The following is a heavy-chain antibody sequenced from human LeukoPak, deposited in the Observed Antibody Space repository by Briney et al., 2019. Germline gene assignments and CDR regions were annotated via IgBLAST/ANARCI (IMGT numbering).Heavy chain of an antibody. V-gene: IGHV4-4*07. D-gene: IGHD3-9*01. CDR1: GGSISSYY. J-gene: IGHJ6*02. CDR3: ARVGRYFDWLSPGIYYYGMDV. Sequence: SETLSLTCTVSGGSISSYYWSWIRQPAGKGLEWIGRTYTSGSTNYNPSLKSRVTMSVDTSKNQFSLKLSSVTAADTAVYYCARVGRYFDWLSPGIYYYGMDVWGQGTTVTVSS. CDR2: TYTSGST.